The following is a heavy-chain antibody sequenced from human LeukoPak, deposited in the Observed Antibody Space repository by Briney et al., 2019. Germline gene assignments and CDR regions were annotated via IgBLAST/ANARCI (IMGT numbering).Heavy chain of an antibody. CDR2: ISSSSSCI. CDR3: ARDPLMGAAEDIVVVPAAATPLDY. CDR1: GFTFSSYS. Sequence: GGSLRLSCAASGFTFSSYSMNWVRQAPGKGLEWVSSISSSSSCIYYADSVKGRFTISRDNAKNSLYLQMNSLRAEDTAVYYCARDPLMGAAEDIVVVPAAATPLDYWGQGTLVTVSS. J-gene: IGHJ4*02. V-gene: IGHV3-21*01. D-gene: IGHD2-2*01.